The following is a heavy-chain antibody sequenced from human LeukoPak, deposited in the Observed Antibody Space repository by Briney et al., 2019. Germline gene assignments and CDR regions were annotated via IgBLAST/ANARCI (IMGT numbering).Heavy chain of an antibody. V-gene: IGHV3-9*01. CDR3: ARGLQTGTDY. Sequence: GRSLRLSCAASGFTFDDYAMHWVRQAPGKGLEWVSGISWNSGSIGYADSVKSRFTISRDNAKNSLYLQMNSLRAEDTAFYYCARGLQTGTDYWGQGTLVTVSS. CDR2: ISWNSGSI. J-gene: IGHJ4*02. CDR1: GFTFDDYA. D-gene: IGHD1-1*01.